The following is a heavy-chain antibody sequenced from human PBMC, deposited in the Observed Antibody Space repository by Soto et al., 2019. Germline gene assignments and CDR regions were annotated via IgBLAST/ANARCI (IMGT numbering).Heavy chain of an antibody. D-gene: IGHD3-10*01. Sequence: PGGSLILSCATSGFTFSSYGMHWVRQAPGKGLEWVAVIWYDGSNKYYADSVKGRFTISRDNSKNTLYLQMNSLRAEDTAVYYCARDKSDGSGRYRPLRYGMDVWGQGTTVTVSS. CDR1: GFTFSSYG. J-gene: IGHJ6*02. V-gene: IGHV3-33*01. CDR2: IWYDGSNK. CDR3: ARDKSDGSGRYRPLRYGMDV.